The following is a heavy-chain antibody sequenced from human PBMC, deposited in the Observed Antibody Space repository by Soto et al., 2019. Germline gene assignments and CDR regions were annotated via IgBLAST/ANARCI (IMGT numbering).Heavy chain of an antibody. D-gene: IGHD3-3*01. Sequence: EASVKVSCKASGYTFTSYAMHWVRQAPGQRLEWMGWINAGNGNTKYSQKFQGRVTITRDTSASTAYMELSSLRSEDTAVYYCARDSYYDHAFDIWGQGTMVTVSS. CDR3: ARDSYYDHAFDI. V-gene: IGHV1-3*01. J-gene: IGHJ3*02. CDR1: GYTFTSYA. CDR2: INAGNGNT.